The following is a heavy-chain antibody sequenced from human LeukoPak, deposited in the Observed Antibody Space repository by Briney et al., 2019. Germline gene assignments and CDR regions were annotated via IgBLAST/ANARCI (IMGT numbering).Heavy chain of an antibody. J-gene: IGHJ4*02. D-gene: IGHD4-23*01. V-gene: IGHV1-46*01. CDR1: GYTFTSYY. CDR2: ISPSGGDT. Sequence: ASLKVSCKPSGYTFTSYYLHWVRQAPGQGLEWMGIISPSGGDTTYAQRFQDRLTMTRDTSTSTVYMELSSLRSEDTAVYYCARGGTAVTTNYFDYWGQGTLVTVSS. CDR3: ARGGTAVTTNYFDY.